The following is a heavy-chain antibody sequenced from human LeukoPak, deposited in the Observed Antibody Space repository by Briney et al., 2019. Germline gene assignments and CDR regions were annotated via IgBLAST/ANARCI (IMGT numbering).Heavy chain of an antibody. CDR1: GYSFTSYW. CDR3: ARLGARYYGGNSPPPIGWFDP. Sequence: GESLKISCKGSGYSFTSYWIGWVRQMPGKGLEWMGIIYPGDSDTRYSPSFQGQVTISADKSISTAYLQWSSLKASDTAMYYCARLGARYYGGNSPPPIGWFDPWGQGTLSPSPQ. J-gene: IGHJ5*02. CDR2: IYPGDSDT. D-gene: IGHD4-23*01. V-gene: IGHV5-51*01.